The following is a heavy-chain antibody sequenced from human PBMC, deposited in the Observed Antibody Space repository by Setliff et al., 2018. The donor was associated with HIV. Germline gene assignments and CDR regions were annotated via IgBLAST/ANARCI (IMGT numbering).Heavy chain of an antibody. V-gene: IGHV3-66*01. CDR2: MYDGGTT. Sequence: GGSLRLSCAVSGFTVSDNYMTWVRQAPGKRLEWVALMYDGGTTHYSDSVKGRFNILRDDSKKTVDLQMNSLRADDTAVYYCVKDVVKFWSGSGALDFWGPGTLVTVSS. D-gene: IGHD3-3*01. J-gene: IGHJ4*02. CDR1: GFTVSDNY. CDR3: VKDVVKFWSGSGALDF.